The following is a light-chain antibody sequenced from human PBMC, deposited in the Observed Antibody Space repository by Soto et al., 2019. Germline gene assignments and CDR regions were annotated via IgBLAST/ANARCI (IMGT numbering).Light chain of an antibody. CDR2: GAT. CDR3: QQHNDWPLT. CDR1: QSVSNN. J-gene: IGKJ4*01. Sequence: EIVMTQSPATLSVSPGERVTLSCRASQSVSNNLAWYQQKPGQAPRLLIYGATATATGIPAGFSGSGSGTEFTLTISSLQSEDFAVYYCQQHNDWPLTFGGGTKVEIK. V-gene: IGKV3-15*01.